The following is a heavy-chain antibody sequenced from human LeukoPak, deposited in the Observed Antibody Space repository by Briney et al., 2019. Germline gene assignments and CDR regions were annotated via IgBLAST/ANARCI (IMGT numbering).Heavy chain of an antibody. CDR1: GFTFSSYS. Sequence: GGSLRLSCAASGFTFSSYSMNWVRQAPGKGLEWVSYISSSSSTIYYADSVKGRFTISRDNAKNSLYLQMNSLRAEDTAVYYCARDGVRGTMDYWGQGTLVTVSS. J-gene: IGHJ4*02. CDR2: ISSSSSTI. D-gene: IGHD3-10*01. CDR3: ARDGVRGTMDY. V-gene: IGHV3-48*04.